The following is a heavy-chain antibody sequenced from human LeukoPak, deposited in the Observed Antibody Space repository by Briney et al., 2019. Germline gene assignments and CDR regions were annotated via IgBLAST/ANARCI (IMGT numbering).Heavy chain of an antibody. CDR3: AKASNIASPYSHIDV. J-gene: IGHJ6*03. Sequence: GGSLRLSCAASGFTFSSYWMSWVRQAPGKGLEWVANIKQDGSEKYYVDSVMGRFTISRDNAKNTLYLEMNSLRPEDMGLYYCAKASNIASPYSHIDVWGKGTTVAVSS. D-gene: IGHD2-21*01. CDR2: IKQDGSEK. V-gene: IGHV3-7*03. CDR1: GFTFSSYW.